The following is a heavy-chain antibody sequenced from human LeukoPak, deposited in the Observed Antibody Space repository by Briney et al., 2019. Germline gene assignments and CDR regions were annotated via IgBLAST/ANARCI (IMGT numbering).Heavy chain of an antibody. CDR1: GGSISSGDYY. J-gene: IGHJ4*02. D-gene: IGHD3-22*01. Sequence: SETLFLTCTVSGGSISSGDYYWSWIRQPPGKGLEWIGYIYYSGSTYYNPSLKSRVTISVDTSKNQFSLKLSSVTAADTAVYYCARAHYPYDSSGYYSQLPLDYWGQGTLVTVSS. CDR3: ARAHYPYDSSGYYSQLPLDY. V-gene: IGHV4-30-4*08. CDR2: IYYSGST.